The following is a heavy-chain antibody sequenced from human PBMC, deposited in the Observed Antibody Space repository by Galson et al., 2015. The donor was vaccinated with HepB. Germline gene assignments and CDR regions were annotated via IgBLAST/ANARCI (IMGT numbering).Heavy chain of an antibody. CDR3: AKDKRMYGDYVTSPFDY. V-gene: IGHV3-30*18. CDR1: GFTFSSYG. Sequence: SLRLSCAASGFTFSSYGMHWVRQAPGKGLEWVAVISYDGSNKYYADSVKGRFTISRDNSKNTLYLQMNSLRAGDTAVYYCAKDKRMYGDYVTSPFDYWGQGTLVTVSS. J-gene: IGHJ4*02. CDR2: ISYDGSNK. D-gene: IGHD4-17*01.